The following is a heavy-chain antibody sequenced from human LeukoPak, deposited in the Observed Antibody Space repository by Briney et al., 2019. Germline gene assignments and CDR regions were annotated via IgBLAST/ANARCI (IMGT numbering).Heavy chain of an antibody. Sequence: SVNVSCKASVGTFSSYAINWVRQAPGQGLEWMGGIIPIFGTAHYAHKFHGRVTITTDESTSTPYMELSSLRSGDTDVHYCEGFNNQIAADYWGQGTLVTVSS. J-gene: IGHJ4*02. CDR3: EGFNNQIAADY. V-gene: IGHV1-69*05. CDR1: VGTFSSYA. D-gene: IGHD6-13*01. CDR2: IIPIFGTA.